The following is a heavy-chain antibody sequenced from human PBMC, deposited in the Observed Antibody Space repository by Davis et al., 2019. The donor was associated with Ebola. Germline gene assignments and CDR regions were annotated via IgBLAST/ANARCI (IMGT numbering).Heavy chain of an antibody. J-gene: IGHJ4*02. Sequence: SLKISCAASGFTFDDYAMHWVRQAPGKGLEWVSGISWNSGSIGYADSVKGRFTISRDNAKTTLYLQMNSLRVEDTAVYYCACYVLGWGQGTLVTVSS. D-gene: IGHD2-8*01. CDR1: GFTFDDYA. CDR3: ACYVLG. CDR2: ISWNSGSI. V-gene: IGHV3-9*01.